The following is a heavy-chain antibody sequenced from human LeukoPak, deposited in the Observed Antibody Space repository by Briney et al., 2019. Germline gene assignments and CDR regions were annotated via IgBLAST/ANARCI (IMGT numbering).Heavy chain of an antibody. D-gene: IGHD3-22*01. V-gene: IGHV4-39*07. CDR1: GGSISSGSYY. CDR2: INHSGST. J-gene: IGHJ4*02. CDR3: ARGRPLRDSSGYMYYFDY. Sequence: SQTLSLTCTVSGGSISSGSYYWSWIRQPPGKGLEWIGEINHSGSTNYNPSLKSRVTISVDTSKNQFSLKLSSVTAADTAVYYCARGRPLRDSSGYMYYFDYWGQGTLVTVSS.